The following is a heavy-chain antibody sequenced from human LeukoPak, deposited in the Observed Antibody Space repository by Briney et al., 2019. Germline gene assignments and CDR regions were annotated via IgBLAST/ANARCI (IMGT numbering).Heavy chain of an antibody. D-gene: IGHD3-22*01. V-gene: IGHV3-23*01. J-gene: IGHJ4*02. Sequence: PGGSLRLSCAASGFTFSIYAMSWVRQAPGKGGEGGASINSSGDGTYYADSVKGRFTISRDNSENRLYLQMNSLPVEHTAVYFCAKDRPNYYGSNGHYYRRDGDYWGQGTLVTVSS. CDR2: INSSGDGT. CDR3: AKDRPNYYGSNGHYYRRDGDY. CDR1: GFTFSIYA.